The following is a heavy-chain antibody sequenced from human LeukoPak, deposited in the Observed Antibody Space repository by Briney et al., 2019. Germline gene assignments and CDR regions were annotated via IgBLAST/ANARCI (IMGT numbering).Heavy chain of an antibody. CDR3: AREVSEGFDF. J-gene: IGHJ4*02. CDR2: FGTRSTSI. CDR1: GFSFSTYA. V-gene: IGHV3-21*01. Sequence: GGSLRLSCAASGFSFSTYAMNWIRQAPGKGLEWVSSFGTRSTSIYHAGSVKGRFAISRDNAKNSLYLQMNSLRAEDTALYYCAREVSEGFDFWGQGTLVTVSS. D-gene: IGHD3-22*01.